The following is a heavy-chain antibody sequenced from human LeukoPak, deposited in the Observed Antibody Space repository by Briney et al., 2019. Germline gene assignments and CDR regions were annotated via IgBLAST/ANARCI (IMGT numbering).Heavy chain of an antibody. Sequence: SETLSLTCSVSGASISSYYWSWMRQPPGKGLEWIGYISNSGSTNYNPSLKSRVTISVDTSKNQFSLNLNSMTAADTAVYFCARYYWSDPFDYWGQGTLVAVSS. CDR2: ISNSGST. J-gene: IGHJ4*02. V-gene: IGHV4-59*08. D-gene: IGHD1-20*01. CDR1: GASISSYY. CDR3: ARYYWSDPFDY.